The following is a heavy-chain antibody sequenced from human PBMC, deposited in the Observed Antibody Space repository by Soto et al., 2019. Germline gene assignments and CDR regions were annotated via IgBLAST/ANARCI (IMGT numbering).Heavy chain of an antibody. V-gene: IGHV1-46*01. CDR2: INPSGGST. Sequence: ASVKVSCKASGYTFTSYYMHWVRQAPGQGLEWMGIINPSGGSTSYAQKFQGRATMTRDTSTSTVYMELSSLRSEDTAVYYCAREDNYYYGSGSNGMDVWGQGTTVTVSS. J-gene: IGHJ6*02. D-gene: IGHD3-10*01. CDR1: GYTFTSYY. CDR3: AREDNYYYGSGSNGMDV.